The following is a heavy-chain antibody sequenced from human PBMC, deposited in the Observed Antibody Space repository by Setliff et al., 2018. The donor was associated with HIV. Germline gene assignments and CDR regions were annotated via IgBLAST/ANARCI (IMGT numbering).Heavy chain of an antibody. Sequence: SETLSLTCAVSGVSISNSNWWTWVRQPPGKGLEWIGEVSHSGTTNYNPSLKSRVTMSVDKSKNQFSLKLSSVTAADTAVYYCARDQRLSYWGQGTLVTVSA. V-gene: IGHV4-4*02. CDR1: GVSISNSNW. J-gene: IGHJ4*02. CDR3: ARDQRLSY. CDR2: VSHSGTT.